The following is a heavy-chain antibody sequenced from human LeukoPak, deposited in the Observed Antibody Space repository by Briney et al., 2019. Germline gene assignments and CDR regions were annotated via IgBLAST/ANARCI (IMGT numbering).Heavy chain of an antibody. J-gene: IGHJ4*02. Sequence: PSETLSLTCTVSGGSISSYFWSWIRQPPGKGLEWIGYLFHSGTTNYSPSLKSRVTISVDTSKTQFSLKLTSVTAADTAVYYCARSSAAVVTVFDYWGQGTLVTVSS. CDR1: GGSISSYF. CDR2: LFHSGTT. D-gene: IGHD5-18*01. V-gene: IGHV4-59*08. CDR3: ARSSAAVVTVFDY.